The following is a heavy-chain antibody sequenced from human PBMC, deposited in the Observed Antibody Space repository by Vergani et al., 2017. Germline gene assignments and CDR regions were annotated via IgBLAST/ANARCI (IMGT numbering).Heavy chain of an antibody. Sequence: QVQLQQWGAGLLKPSETLSLTCAVYGGSFSGYYWSWIRQPPGKGLEWIGEINHSGSTNYNLSLKSRVTISVDTSKNQFSLKLSSVTAADTAVYYCASPGYCSSTSCPNWFDPGGQGTLVTVSA. D-gene: IGHD2-2*01. CDR3: ASPGYCSSTSCPNWFDP. CDR2: INHSGST. CDR1: GGSFSGYY. V-gene: IGHV4-34*01. J-gene: IGHJ5*02.